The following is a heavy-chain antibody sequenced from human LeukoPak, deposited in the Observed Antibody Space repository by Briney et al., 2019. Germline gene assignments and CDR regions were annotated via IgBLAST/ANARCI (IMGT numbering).Heavy chain of an antibody. Sequence: PSETLSLTCTVAGGSFSGYYCTWIRQPPGKGLEWIGEINHSGSANYNPSLKSRVTISLDTSKNQFSLKLSSVTAADTAVYYCARGQGTVTTHWGQGTLVTVSS. V-gene: IGHV4-34*01. CDR1: GGSFSGYY. J-gene: IGHJ4*02. CDR2: INHSGSA. CDR3: ARGQGTVTTH. D-gene: IGHD4-17*01.